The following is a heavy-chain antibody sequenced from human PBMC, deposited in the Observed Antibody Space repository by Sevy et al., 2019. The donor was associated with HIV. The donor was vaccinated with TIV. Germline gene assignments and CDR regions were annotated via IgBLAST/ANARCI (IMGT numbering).Heavy chain of an antibody. Sequence: GGSLRLSCAASGFTFSSYAMSWVRQAPGKGLEWVSAISGSGGSTYYADSVKGLFTISRDNSKNTQYLQMNSLRAEDTAVYYCAKQYSSGWYHFDYWGQGTLVTVSS. CDR2: ISGSGGST. D-gene: IGHD6-19*01. J-gene: IGHJ4*02. V-gene: IGHV3-23*01. CDR1: GFTFSSYA. CDR3: AKQYSSGWYHFDY.